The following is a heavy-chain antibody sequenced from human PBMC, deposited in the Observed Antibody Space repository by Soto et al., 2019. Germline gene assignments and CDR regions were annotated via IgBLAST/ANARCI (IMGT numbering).Heavy chain of an antibody. V-gene: IGHV4-59*01. Sequence: SETLSLTCTVSGGSISSYYWSWIRQPPGKGLEWIGYIYYSGSTNYNPSLKSRVTISVDTSKNQFSLKLSSVTAADTAVYYCARGPYSSGWYPTWFDPWGQGTLVTVSS. CDR1: GGSISSYY. D-gene: IGHD6-19*01. CDR3: ARGPYSSGWYPTWFDP. CDR2: IYYSGST. J-gene: IGHJ5*02.